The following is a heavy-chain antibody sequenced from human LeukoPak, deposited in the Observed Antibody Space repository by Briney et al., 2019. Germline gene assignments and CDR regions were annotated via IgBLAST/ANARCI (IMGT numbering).Heavy chain of an antibody. V-gene: IGHV4-34*01. J-gene: IGHJ4*02. Sequence: SETQSLTCAVYGGSFSGNYYWNWIRHPPGKGLEWIAEINHGGSTNHNPSLKNRVTISVDKSKNQFSLKLNSVTAADTAVYYCARSFDYYSSGYYPYYFDYWGQGTLVTVSS. CDR1: GGSFSGNYY. CDR3: ARSFDYYSSGYYPYYFDY. CDR2: INHGGST. D-gene: IGHD3-22*01.